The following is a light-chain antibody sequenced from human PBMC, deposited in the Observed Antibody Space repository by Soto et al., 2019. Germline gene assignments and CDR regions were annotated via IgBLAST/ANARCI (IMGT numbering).Light chain of an antibody. CDR1: SSDVGGYNF. CDR2: EVS. J-gene: IGLJ1*01. Sequence: QSALTQPASVSGSPGQSITISCTGTSSDVGGYNFVSWYQQHPGKAPRLMIYEVSNRPSGVSNRFSGSKSGNTASLTISGLQAEDEADYYCSSYTSSNTYVFATGTKVTVL. V-gene: IGLV2-14*01. CDR3: SSYTSSNTYV.